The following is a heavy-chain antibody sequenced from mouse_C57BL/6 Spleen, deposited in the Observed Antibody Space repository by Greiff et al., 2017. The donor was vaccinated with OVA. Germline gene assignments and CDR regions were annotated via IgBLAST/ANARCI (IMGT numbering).Heavy chain of an antibody. Sequence: EVKLMESGPELVKPGASVKISCKASGYSFTDYNMNWVKQSNGKSLEWIGVINPNYGTTSYNQKFKGKATLTVDQSSSTAYMQLNSLTSEDSAVYYCARGFITTVVDWYCDVWGTGTTVTVSS. J-gene: IGHJ1*03. V-gene: IGHV1-39*01. CDR3: ARGFITTVVDWYCDV. D-gene: IGHD1-1*01. CDR1: GYSFTDYN. CDR2: INPNYGTT.